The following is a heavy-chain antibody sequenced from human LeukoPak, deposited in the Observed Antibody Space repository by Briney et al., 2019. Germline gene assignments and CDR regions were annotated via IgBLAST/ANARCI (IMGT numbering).Heavy chain of an antibody. V-gene: IGHV4-39*07. CDR3: ARNIVGPRQVDY. D-gene: IGHD1-26*01. J-gene: IGHJ4*02. CDR2: IYYSGST. CDR1: GGSISSSSYY. Sequence: SETLSLTCTVSGGSISSSSYYWGWIRQPPGKGLEWIGSIYYSGSTYYNPSLKSRVTISVDTSKSQFSLKLSSVTAADTAIYYCARNIVGPRQVDYWGQGTLVTVSS.